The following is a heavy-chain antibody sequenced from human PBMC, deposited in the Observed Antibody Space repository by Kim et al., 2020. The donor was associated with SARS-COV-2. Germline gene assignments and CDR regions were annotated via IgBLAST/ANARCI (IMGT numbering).Heavy chain of an antibody. Sequence: SETLSLTCAVYGGSFSGYYWSWIRQPPGKGLEWIGEINHSGSTNYNPSLKSRVTISVDTSKNQFSLKLSSVTAADTAVYYCARGGYYDSSGYYYEGAYYYYYGMDVWGQGTTVTVSS. V-gene: IGHV4-34*01. D-gene: IGHD3-22*01. CDR1: GGSFSGYY. J-gene: IGHJ6*02. CDR2: INHSGST. CDR3: ARGGYYDSSGYYYEGAYYYYYGMDV.